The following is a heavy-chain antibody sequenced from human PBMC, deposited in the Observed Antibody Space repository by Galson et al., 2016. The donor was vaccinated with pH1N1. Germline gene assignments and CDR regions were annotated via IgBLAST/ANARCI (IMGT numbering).Heavy chain of an antibody. V-gene: IGHV5-51*01. CDR3: ASRSGSYTGLSY. J-gene: IGHJ4*02. D-gene: IGHD3-10*01. CDR1: GYTFTTYW. Sequence: QSGAEVKKPGESLKISCKASGYTFTTYWLVWVRQMPGKGLEWMGIIYPGDSDTRYSPSFQGQVTTTADKSISTTYLQWSSLKASDTAMYYCASRSGSYTGLSYWGQGTLVTVSS. CDR2: IYPGDSDT.